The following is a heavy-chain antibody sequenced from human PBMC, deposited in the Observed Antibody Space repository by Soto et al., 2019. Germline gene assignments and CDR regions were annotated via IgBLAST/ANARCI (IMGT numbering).Heavy chain of an antibody. CDR2: IYYNGAT. CDR3: AKVRASKWELLPYYFDC. J-gene: IGHJ4*02. CDR1: GGSISSYY. V-gene: IGHV4-59*01. D-gene: IGHD1-26*01. Sequence: SETLSLTCTVSGGSISSYYWSWIRQPPGKGLEWVGYIYYNGATNYNPSLEGRVTVSVDTSKNQFSLNMISVNAADAAVYYCAKVRASKWELLPYYFDCWGQGNTVTVSS.